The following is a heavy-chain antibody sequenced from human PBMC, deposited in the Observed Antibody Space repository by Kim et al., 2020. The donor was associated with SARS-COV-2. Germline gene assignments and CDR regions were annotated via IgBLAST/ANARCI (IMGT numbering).Heavy chain of an antibody. CDR2: IFVGDAT. CDR3: ANDDDLGFWL. V-gene: IGHV3-53*05. CDR1: GFSVSNHY. J-gene: IGHJ1*01. Sequence: GGSLRLSCAASGFSVSNHYMTWVRHPPGTGLNLVAVIFVGDATFYADSVRGRLTISRDHSKNTLYLQMNSLSPEDTAVYYCANDDDLGFWLWGQATLVPV. D-gene: IGHD3-3*01.